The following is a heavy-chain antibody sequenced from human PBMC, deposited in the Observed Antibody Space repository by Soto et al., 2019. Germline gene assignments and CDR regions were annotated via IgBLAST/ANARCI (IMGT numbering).Heavy chain of an antibody. CDR3: ARGKGYYGMDV. CDR1: GGSVSSGSYY. CDR2: IYYSGST. J-gene: IGHJ6*02. V-gene: IGHV4-61*01. Sequence: SQTLSLTCTVSGGSVSSGSYYWSWIRQPPGKGLEWIGYIYYSGSTNYNPSLKSRVTISVDTSKNQFSLKLSSVTAADTAVYYCARGKGYYGMDVWGQGTTVTVSS.